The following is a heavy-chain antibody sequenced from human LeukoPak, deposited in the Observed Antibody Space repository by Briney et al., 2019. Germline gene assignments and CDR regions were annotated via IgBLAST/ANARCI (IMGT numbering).Heavy chain of an antibody. D-gene: IGHD3-9*01. CDR3: ARAPFYYDILTGYSPYYFDY. V-gene: IGHV4-30-2*01. CDR1: GGSISSGGYS. CDR2: IYHSGST. Sequence: PSQTLSLTCAVSGGSISSGGYSWSWIRQPPGKGLEWIGYIYHSGSTYYNPSLKSRVTISVDTSKNQFSLKLSSVTAADTAVYYCARAPFYYDILTGYSPYYFDYWGQGTLVTVSS. J-gene: IGHJ4*02.